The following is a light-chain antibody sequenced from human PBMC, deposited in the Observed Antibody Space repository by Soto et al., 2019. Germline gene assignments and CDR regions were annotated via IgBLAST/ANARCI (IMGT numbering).Light chain of an antibody. Sequence: EIVMTQSPDTLSVSPGERATLSCRASQSVSSNLAWYQQKPGQAPRLLIFGASTRATGIPARFSGRGSGTEFTLTISSLQSEDFAVYYCQQYYNWPPVTFGQGTKLEIK. CDR1: QSVSSN. J-gene: IGKJ2*01. V-gene: IGKV3-15*01. CDR2: GAS. CDR3: QQYYNWPPVT.